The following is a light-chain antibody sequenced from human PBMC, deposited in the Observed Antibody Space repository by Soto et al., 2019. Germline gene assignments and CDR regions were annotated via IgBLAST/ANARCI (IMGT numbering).Light chain of an antibody. Sequence: DIQMTQSPATLSASVGDRVTITCRASQRVDRWLAWYQQKPGQAPKLLIPGASTLESGVPSRFSGSGSVTEFTLTITSLQPDDFATYYCQQYKDYPYTFGQGTKVESK. V-gene: IGKV1-5*01. CDR3: QQYKDYPYT. J-gene: IGKJ2*01. CDR1: QRVDRW. CDR2: GAS.